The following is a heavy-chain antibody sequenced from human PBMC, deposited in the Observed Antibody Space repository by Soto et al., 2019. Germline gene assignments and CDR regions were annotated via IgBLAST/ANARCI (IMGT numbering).Heavy chain of an antibody. D-gene: IGHD6-13*01. Sequence: PSETLSLTCTVSGGSISSGGYYWSWIRQHPGKGLEWIGYIYYSGSTYYNPSLKSRVTISVDTSKNQFSLKLSSVTAADTAVYYCARGEIAAAGAGLDPWGQGTLVTVYS. CDR1: GGSISSGGYY. CDR2: IYYSGST. CDR3: ARGEIAAAGAGLDP. V-gene: IGHV4-31*02. J-gene: IGHJ5*02.